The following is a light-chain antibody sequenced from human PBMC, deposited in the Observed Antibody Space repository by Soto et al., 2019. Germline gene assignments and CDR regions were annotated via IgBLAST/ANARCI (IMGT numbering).Light chain of an antibody. V-gene: IGLV2-14*01. CDR3: SSFTSINTWV. CDR1: SSDVGGYNY. J-gene: IGLJ3*02. Sequence: QSALTQPASVSGSPGQSITISCTGTSSDVGGYNYVSWYQQHPGKAPKLMIYEVSTRPSGVSNRFSGSKSGTTASLTISGLQAEDEADYYCSSFTSINTWVFGGGTKLTVL. CDR2: EVS.